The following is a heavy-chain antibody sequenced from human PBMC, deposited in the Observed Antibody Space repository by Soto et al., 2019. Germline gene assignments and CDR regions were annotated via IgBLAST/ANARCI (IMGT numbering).Heavy chain of an antibody. D-gene: IGHD4-17*01. V-gene: IGHV3-64*01. CDR3: ARARDYGVLFDI. CDR1: GFTFSSYA. J-gene: IGHJ3*02. Sequence: GGSLRLSCAASGFTFSSYAMHWVRQAPGKGLEYVSAISSNGGSTYYANSVKGRFTISRDNSKNTLYLQMGSLRAGDMAVYYCARARDYGVLFDIWGQGTMVNVSS. CDR2: ISSNGGST.